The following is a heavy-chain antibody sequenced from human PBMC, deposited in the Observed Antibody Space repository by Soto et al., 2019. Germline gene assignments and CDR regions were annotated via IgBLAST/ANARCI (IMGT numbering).Heavy chain of an antibody. CDR3: ARPRTTATTKGYDY. D-gene: IGHD1-1*01. Sequence: QVQLVQSGAEVKKPGSSVRVSCKASGGTFSSYPIGWVRQAPGQGLEWMGLIIPIFGTTNYAQRFQGRVTISADESTSTAYMKLSSLRYEDTAVYFCARPRTTATTKGYDYWGQGTLVTVSS. J-gene: IGHJ4*02. CDR2: IIPIFGTT. CDR1: GGTFSSYP. V-gene: IGHV1-69*01.